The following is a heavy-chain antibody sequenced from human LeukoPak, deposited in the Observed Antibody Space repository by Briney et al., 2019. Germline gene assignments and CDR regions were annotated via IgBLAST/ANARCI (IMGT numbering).Heavy chain of an antibody. CDR2: ISSSSSTV. Sequence: GGSLRLSCAASGFTFSRYSMNWARQAPGKGLEWVSYISSSSSTVYYADSLKGRFTISRDNARNSLYLQMNSLRAEDTALYYCARDASGGYDHWGQGTLVNVSS. D-gene: IGHD1-26*01. CDR1: GFTFSRYS. V-gene: IGHV3-48*04. J-gene: IGHJ5*02. CDR3: ARDASGGYDH.